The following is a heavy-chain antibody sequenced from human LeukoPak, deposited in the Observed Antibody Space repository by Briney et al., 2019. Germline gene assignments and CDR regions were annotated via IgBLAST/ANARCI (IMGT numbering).Heavy chain of an antibody. CDR1: GYTFTGYY. D-gene: IGHD3-9*01. V-gene: IGHV1-2*02. CDR3: ARGRTIFAILTGSAYYYGMDV. CDR2: INPNSGGT. Sequence: GVSVKVSCKASGYTFTGYYMHWVRQAPGQGLEWMGWINPNSGGTNYAQKFQGRVTMTRDTSISTAYMELSSLRSEDTAVYYCARGRTIFAILTGSAYYYGMDVWGQGTTVTVSS. J-gene: IGHJ6*02.